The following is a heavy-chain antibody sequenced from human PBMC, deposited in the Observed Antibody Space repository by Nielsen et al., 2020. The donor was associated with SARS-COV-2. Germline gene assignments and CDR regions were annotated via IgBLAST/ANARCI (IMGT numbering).Heavy chain of an antibody. J-gene: IGHJ5*02. D-gene: IGHD2-15*01. Sequence: SVKVSCKASGYTFTRYGLNWVRQAPGQGLEWMGRIIPILGIANYAQKFQGRVTITADKSTSTAYMELSSLRSEDTAVYYCARDPTRYCSGGSCYWFDPWGQGTLVTVSS. V-gene: IGHV1-69*04. CDR1: GYTFTRYG. CDR2: IIPILGIA. CDR3: ARDPTRYCSGGSCYWFDP.